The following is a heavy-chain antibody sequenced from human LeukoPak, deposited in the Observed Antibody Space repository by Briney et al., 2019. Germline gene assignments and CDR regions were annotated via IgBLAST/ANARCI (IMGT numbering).Heavy chain of an antibody. J-gene: IGHJ4*02. CDR1: GFTFSSYG. CDR3: VRTYDSSGYGYGHYFDY. Sequence: GRSLRLSCAASGFTFSSYGMHWVRQAPAKGLEWVAFIWFDGSNKYYADSVKGRFTISGDNSKNTLYLQMNSLRAKDTAVYYCVRTYDSSGYGYGHYFDYWGQGTLVTVSS. V-gene: IGHV3-33*01. D-gene: IGHD3-22*01. CDR2: IWFDGSNK.